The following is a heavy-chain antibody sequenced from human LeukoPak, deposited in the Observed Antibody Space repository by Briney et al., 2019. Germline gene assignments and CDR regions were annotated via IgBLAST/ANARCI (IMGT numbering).Heavy chain of an antibody. CDR3: AKRRGLELLYYYYMDV. CDR2: IFYTGST. V-gene: IGHV4-39*07. Sequence: SETLSLTCTVSSGSISTSNYYWGWVRQPPGKALEWIGNIFYTGSTYYSPSLKSRVTISLDTSRNQFSLRLNSVTAADTAVYYCAKRRGLELLYYYYMDVWGQGTRVTVSS. D-gene: IGHD1-7*01. J-gene: IGHJ6*03. CDR1: SGSISTSNYY.